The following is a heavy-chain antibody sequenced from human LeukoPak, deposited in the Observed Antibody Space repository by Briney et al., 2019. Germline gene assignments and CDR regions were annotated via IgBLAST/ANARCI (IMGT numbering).Heavy chain of an antibody. D-gene: IGHD5-12*01. J-gene: IGHJ4*02. CDR1: GFTFSGSA. Sequence: GGSLRLSCAASGFTFSGSAIHWVRPASGKGLEWVGRIRSKTNNYATAYAASVEGRFTISRDDSKNTAYLQMNSLKAEDTAVYYCTRHDVAATRADYWGQGTLVTVSS. CDR3: TRHDVAATRADY. CDR2: IRSKTNNYAT. V-gene: IGHV3-73*01.